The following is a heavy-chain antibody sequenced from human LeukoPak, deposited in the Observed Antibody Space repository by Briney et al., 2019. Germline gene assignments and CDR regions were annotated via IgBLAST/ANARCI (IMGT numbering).Heavy chain of an antibody. CDR2: ISSSSSTI. J-gene: IGHJ6*03. V-gene: IGHV3-48*01. CDR3: ARQGSAAAGDYYYYMDV. CDR1: GFTFSSYG. Sequence: GGSLRLSCAASGFTFSSYGMTWVRQAPGKGLEWVSYISSSSSTIYYADSVKGRFTISRDNAKNSLYLQLNSLRAEDTAVYYCARQGSAAAGDYYYYMDVWGKGTTVTVSS. D-gene: IGHD6-13*01.